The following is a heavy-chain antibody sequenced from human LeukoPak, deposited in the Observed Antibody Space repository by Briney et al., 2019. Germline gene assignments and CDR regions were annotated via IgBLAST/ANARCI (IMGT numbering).Heavy chain of an antibody. CDR1: GGSISSYY. J-gene: IGHJ2*01. Sequence: SETLSLTCSVSGGSISSYYWSWIREPAGTGLEWIGRIYTNGGTNYNPSLKSRVTMSVDTSKNQISLKVRSVSAADTAVYYCARVRTRGYKVVHRDFDVWGRGTLVTVSS. CDR2: IYTNGGT. CDR3: ARVRTRGYKVVHRDFDV. V-gene: IGHV4-4*07. D-gene: IGHD5-18*01.